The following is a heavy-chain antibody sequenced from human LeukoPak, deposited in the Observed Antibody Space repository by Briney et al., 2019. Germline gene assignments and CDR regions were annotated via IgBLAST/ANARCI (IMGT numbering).Heavy chain of an antibody. Sequence: GGSLRLSCAASGFTFTNFGMHWVRQTPGKGLDWVAFIRFDGTDKYYAGSVKGRFTISRDNSKNTLFLQMNSLRTEDTAVYYCARSQYDSSGYYPDYWGQGSLVTVSS. CDR1: GFTFTNFG. J-gene: IGHJ4*02. D-gene: IGHD3-22*01. V-gene: IGHV3-30*02. CDR3: ARSQYDSSGYYPDY. CDR2: IRFDGTDK.